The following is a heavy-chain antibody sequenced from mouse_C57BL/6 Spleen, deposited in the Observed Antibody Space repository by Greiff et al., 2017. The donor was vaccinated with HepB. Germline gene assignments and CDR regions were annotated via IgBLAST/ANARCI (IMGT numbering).Heavy chain of an antibody. D-gene: IGHD1-1*01. Sequence: VQLQQSGPELVKPGASVKISCKASGYSFTGYYMNWVKQSPEKSLEWIGEINPSTGGTTYNQKFKAKATLTVDKSSSTAYMQLKSLTSEDSAVYDCARGFTTVVPWYFDVWGTRTTVTVSS. V-gene: IGHV1-42*01. CDR3: ARGFTTVVPWYFDV. J-gene: IGHJ1*03. CDR2: INPSTGGT. CDR1: GYSFTGYY.